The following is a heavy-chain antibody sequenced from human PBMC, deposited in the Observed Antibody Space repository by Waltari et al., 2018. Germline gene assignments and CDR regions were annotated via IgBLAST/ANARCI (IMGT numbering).Heavy chain of an antibody. CDR2: FRPENSDT. Sequence: QLVQSGTEVKKPGESLKISCKTSGYSFNNYWIGWVRQMPGKGLEWMGMFRPENSDTRYSPSFRGQVTISADKSISIAYLQWSSLKASDTAIYYCARHTEDDNGDDWGQGTLVTVSS. CDR3: ARHTEDDNGDD. D-gene: IGHD1-1*01. J-gene: IGHJ4*02. CDR1: GYSFNNYW. V-gene: IGHV5-51*01.